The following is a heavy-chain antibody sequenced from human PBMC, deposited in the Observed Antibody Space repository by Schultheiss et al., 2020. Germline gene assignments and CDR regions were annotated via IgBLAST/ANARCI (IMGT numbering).Heavy chain of an antibody. CDR1: GGSFSGYY. D-gene: IGHD3-9*01. V-gene: IGHV4-34*01. Sequence: SETLSLTCAVYGGSFSGYYWSWIRQPPGKGLEWIGEINHSGSTNYKSSLKSRVTISVDTSKNQFSLKLSSVTAADTAVYYCARWHSSGYAEDYWGQGTLVTVSS. J-gene: IGHJ4*02. CDR3: ARWHSSGYAEDY. CDR2: INHSGST.